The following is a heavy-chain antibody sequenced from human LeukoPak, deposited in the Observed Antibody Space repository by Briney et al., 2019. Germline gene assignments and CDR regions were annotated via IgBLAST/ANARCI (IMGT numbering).Heavy chain of an antibody. CDR3: ARVWENSHGYGY. D-gene: IGHD5-18*01. Sequence: GGSLRLSCAASGFTFSGYWMHWVRQAPGKGLVWVSRITLDGSSKIYADSVKGRFTFSRENAKNTLYLQMNSLRAEDTAVYYCARVWENSHGYGYWGQGTLVTVSP. J-gene: IGHJ4*02. V-gene: IGHV3-74*01. CDR1: GFTFSGYW. CDR2: ITLDGSSK.